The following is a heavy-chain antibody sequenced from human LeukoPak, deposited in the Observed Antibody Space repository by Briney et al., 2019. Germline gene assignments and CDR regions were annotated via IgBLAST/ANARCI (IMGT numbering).Heavy chain of an antibody. CDR2: INTNTGNP. CDR1: GYTFTTYA. CDR3: ARDREWYPFDY. Sequence: ASVKVSCKASGYTFTTYAINWVRPAPGQGLEWMGWINTNTGNPTYAQGFTGRFVFSLDTSVSTAYLQISSLKTEDTAVYYCARDREWYPFDYWGQGTLVTVSS. J-gene: IGHJ4*02. V-gene: IGHV7-4-1*02. D-gene: IGHD3-3*01.